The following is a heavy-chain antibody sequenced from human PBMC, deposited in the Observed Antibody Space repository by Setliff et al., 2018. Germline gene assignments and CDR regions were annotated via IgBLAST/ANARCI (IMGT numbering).Heavy chain of an antibody. CDR1: GFTFSKAW. V-gene: IGHV3-15*07. CDR3: TRDWGGWYDY. CDR2: VKSKTEGATT. Sequence: ETLRLSCAVSGFTFSKAWMHWVRQPPGKGLEWVGRVKSKTEGATTDYATPVKGRFTISRDDSKKTLYLQMNNLKSEDTGVYYCTRDWGGWYDYWGQGTLVTVSS. D-gene: IGHD6-19*01. J-gene: IGHJ4*02.